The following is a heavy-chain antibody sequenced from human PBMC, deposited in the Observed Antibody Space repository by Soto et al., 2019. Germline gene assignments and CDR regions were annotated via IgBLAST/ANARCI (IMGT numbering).Heavy chain of an antibody. Sequence: QVQLVQSGGNVVQPGRSLRLSCASSGFTFSNYGMHWVRQAPGKGLEWLAFISHDGSNTYYADSVKGRFTISRDNSKKTLYMQMNSLRAEDTAVFYCAKEPKIPLWLHDFDYWGQGTLVTVSS. D-gene: IGHD5-18*01. CDR1: GFTFSNYG. CDR3: AKEPKIPLWLHDFDY. V-gene: IGHV3-30*18. CDR2: ISHDGSNT. J-gene: IGHJ4*02.